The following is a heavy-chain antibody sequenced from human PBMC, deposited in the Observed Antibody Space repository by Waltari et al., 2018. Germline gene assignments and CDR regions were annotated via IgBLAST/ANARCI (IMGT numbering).Heavy chain of an antibody. CDR2: IYHSGST. J-gene: IGHJ4*02. Sequence: QVQLQESGPGLVKPSETLSLTCTVSGYSISSGYYWGWIRQPPGKGLEWIGSIYHSGSTYYNPPLKRRVTISVDTSKNQFSLKLSSVTAADTAVYYCARDQGRVAGTGYWGQGTLVTVSS. CDR1: GYSISSGYY. V-gene: IGHV4-38-2*02. CDR3: ARDQGRVAGTGY. D-gene: IGHD6-19*01.